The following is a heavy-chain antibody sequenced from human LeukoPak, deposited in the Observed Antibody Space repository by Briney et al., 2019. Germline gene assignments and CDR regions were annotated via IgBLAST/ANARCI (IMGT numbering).Heavy chain of an antibody. J-gene: IGHJ4*02. D-gene: IGHD3-22*01. CDR1: GYSFTSYG. V-gene: IGHV1-18*01. CDR2: ISAYNGNT. Sequence: GESLKISCKGSGYSFTSYGISCVRQAPGQGLEWMGWISAYNGNTNYAQKLQGRVTMTTDTSTSTAYMELRSLRSDDTAVYYCARSEGLYYYDSSGYLNPPPGGYWGQGTLVTVSS. CDR3: ARSEGLYYYDSSGYLNPPPGGY.